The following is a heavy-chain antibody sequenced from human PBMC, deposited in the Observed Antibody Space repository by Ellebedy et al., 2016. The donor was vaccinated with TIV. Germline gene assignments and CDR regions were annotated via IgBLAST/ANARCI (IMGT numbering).Heavy chain of an antibody. V-gene: IGHV3-30*18. CDR2: ISYDGSNK. Sequence: GESLKISCAASGFTFSSYGMHWVRQAPGKGLEWVAVISYDGSNKYYADSVKGRFTISRDNSKNTLYLQMNSLRAEDTAVYYCAKENWGEFDYWGQGTLVTVSS. J-gene: IGHJ4*02. D-gene: IGHD7-27*01. CDR1: GFTFSSYG. CDR3: AKENWGEFDY.